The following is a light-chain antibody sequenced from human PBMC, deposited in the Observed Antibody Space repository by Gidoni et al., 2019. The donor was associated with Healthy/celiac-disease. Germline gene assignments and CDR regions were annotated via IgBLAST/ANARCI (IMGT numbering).Light chain of an antibody. J-gene: IGKJ1*01. CDR3: QQYDSYPRT. Sequence: AIRMTPSPSSFSASTGDRVTITCRASQGISSYLAWYQQKPGKAPKLLIYAASTLQSGVPSRFSGSGSGTDFTLTISCLQSEDLATYYCQQYDSYPRTFGQGTKVEIK. CDR2: AAS. V-gene: IGKV1-8*01. CDR1: QGISSY.